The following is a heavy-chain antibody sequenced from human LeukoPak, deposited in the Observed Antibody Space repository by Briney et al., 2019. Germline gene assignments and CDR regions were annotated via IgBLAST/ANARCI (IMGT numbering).Heavy chain of an antibody. CDR1: GYTFTNYY. Sequence: ASVKVSCKASGYTFTNYYMHWVRQAPGEGLEWMGIINPSGDITSYAQKFQGRVSMTRDTSTSTVYMELSTLRSEDTAVYYCARAPPTTAYFDYWAREPWSPSPQ. V-gene: IGHV1-46*01. J-gene: IGHJ4*02. CDR2: INPSGDIT. D-gene: IGHD5-12*01. CDR3: ARAPPTTAYFDY.